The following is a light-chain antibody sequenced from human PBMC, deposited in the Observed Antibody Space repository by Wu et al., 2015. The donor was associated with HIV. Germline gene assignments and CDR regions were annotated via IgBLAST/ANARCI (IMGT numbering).Light chain of an antibody. CDR3: QQYDASPPWT. CDR2: GVS. V-gene: IGKV3-20*01. J-gene: IGKJ1*01. Sequence: EIVLTQSPGTLSLSPGERATLSCTASQSISANYLAWYQQKPGQAPRLLIFGVSNRATGIPARFSGSGSGTDFALTISRLEPEDFAVYYCQQYDASPPWTFGQGTRVKS. CDR1: QSISANY.